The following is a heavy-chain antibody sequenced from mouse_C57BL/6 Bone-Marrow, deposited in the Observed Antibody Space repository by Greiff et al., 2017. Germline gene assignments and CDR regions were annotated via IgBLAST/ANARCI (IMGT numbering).Heavy chain of an antibody. V-gene: IGHV1-39*01. D-gene: IGHD2-1*01. CDR3: ARSFYYGNYRPFDY. J-gene: IGHJ2*01. CDR1: GYSFTDYN. CDR2: INPNYGTT. Sequence: VQLKQSGPELVKPGASVKISCKASGYSFTDYNMNWVKQSNGKSLEWIGVINPNYGTTSFNQKFKGKATLTVDQSSSTAYMQLNSLTSEDSAVYYCARSFYYGNYRPFDYWGQGTTLTVSS.